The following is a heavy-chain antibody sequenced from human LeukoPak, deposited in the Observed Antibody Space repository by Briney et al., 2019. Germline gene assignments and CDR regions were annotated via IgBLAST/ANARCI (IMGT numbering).Heavy chain of an antibody. D-gene: IGHD5-18*01. J-gene: IGHJ3*02. CDR2: MNPNSGNT. V-gene: IGHV1-8*01. CDR1: GYTFTSYD. Sequence: ASVKVSCKASGYTFTSYDINWVRQATGQGLEWMGWMNPNSGNTGYAQKFQGRVTMTRNTSISTAYMELSSLRSEDTAVYYCATSFQLWLEYDAFDIWGQGTIVTVSS. CDR3: ATSFQLWLEYDAFDI.